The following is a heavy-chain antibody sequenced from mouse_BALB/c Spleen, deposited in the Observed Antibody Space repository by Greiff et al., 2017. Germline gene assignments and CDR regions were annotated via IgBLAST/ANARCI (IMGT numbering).Heavy chain of an antibody. J-gene: IGHJ2*01. CDR1: GYSFTGYF. CDR2: INPYNGDT. D-gene: IGHD2-4*01. CDR3: ARSGPTMITTEYFDY. V-gene: IGHV1-20*02. Sequence: EVQLQQSGPELVQPGASVKISCKASGYSFTGYFMNWVMQSHGKSLEWIGRINPYNGDTFYNQKFKGKATLTVDKSSSTAHMELRSLASEDSAVYYCARSGPTMITTEYFDYWGQGTTLTVSS.